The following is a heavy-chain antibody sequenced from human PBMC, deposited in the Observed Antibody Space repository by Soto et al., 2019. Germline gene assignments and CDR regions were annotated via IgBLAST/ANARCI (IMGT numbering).Heavy chain of an antibody. J-gene: IGHJ6*02. CDR3: ARGTHFWSGYWNSYGMDV. D-gene: IGHD3-3*02. Sequence: GASVKVSCKASGGTFSSYAISWVRQAPGQGLEWMGGIIPIFGTANYAQKFQGRVTITADESTSTAYMELSSLRSEDTAVYYCARGTHFWSGYWNSYGMDVWGQGTTVNVSS. CDR1: GGTFSSYA. CDR2: IIPIFGTA. V-gene: IGHV1-69*13.